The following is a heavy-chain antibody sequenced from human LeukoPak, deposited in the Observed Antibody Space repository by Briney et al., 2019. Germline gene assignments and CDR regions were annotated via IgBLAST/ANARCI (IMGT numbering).Heavy chain of an antibody. V-gene: IGHV4-39*07. CDR1: GGSISSSSYY. D-gene: IGHD3-3*02. Sequence: SETLSLTCTVSGGSISSSSYYWGWFRQPPGKGLEWIWEIYHSGSTNYNPSLKSRVTISVDTSKNQFSLKLSSVTAADTAVYYCARVVLGIGMDVWGQGTTVTVSS. CDR3: ARVVLGIGMDV. CDR2: IYHSGST. J-gene: IGHJ6*02.